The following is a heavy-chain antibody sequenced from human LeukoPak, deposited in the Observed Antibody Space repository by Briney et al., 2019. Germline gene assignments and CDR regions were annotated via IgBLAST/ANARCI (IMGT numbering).Heavy chain of an antibody. CDR2: ISSSSSYI. J-gene: IGHJ4*02. CDR1: GFTFSSYS. Sequence: GGSLRLSCAASGFTFSSYSMNWVRQAPGKGLEWVSSISSSSSYIYYADSVKGRFTISRDNAKNSLNLQMNSLRAEDTAVYYCARDGGSGWLDYWGQGTLVTVSS. D-gene: IGHD6-19*01. V-gene: IGHV3-21*01. CDR3: ARDGGSGWLDY.